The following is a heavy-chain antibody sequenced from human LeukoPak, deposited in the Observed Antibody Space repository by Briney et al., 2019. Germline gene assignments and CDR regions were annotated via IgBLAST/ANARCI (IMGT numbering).Heavy chain of an antibody. CDR1: GGSFSGYY. D-gene: IGHD2-15*01. CDR2: INHSGST. J-gene: IGHJ4*02. CDR3: ARSVGYCGGGSCYAGILDY. Sequence: PSETLSLTCAVYGGSFSGYYWSWIRQPPGKGLEWIGEINHSGSTNYNPSLKSRVTISVDTSKNQVSLRVTSVTAADTAVYYCARSVGYCGGGSCYAGILDYWGQGTLVTVSS. V-gene: IGHV4-34*01.